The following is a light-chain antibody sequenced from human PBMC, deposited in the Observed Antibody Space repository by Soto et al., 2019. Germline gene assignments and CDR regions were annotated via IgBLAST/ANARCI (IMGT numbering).Light chain of an antibody. CDR3: SSYTSSSTGV. Sequence: QSALTQPASVSGSPGQSITISCTGTSSDVGGYNYVSWYQQHPDKAPKLMIYDVSNRRSGVSNRFSGSKSGNTASLTISWLQAEDEADYYCSSYTSSSTGVFGGGTKLTVL. V-gene: IGLV2-14*01. CDR2: DVS. J-gene: IGLJ2*01. CDR1: SSDVGGYNY.